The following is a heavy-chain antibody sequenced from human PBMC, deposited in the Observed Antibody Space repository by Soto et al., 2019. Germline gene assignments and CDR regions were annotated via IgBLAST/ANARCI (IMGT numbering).Heavy chain of an antibody. CDR1: GGSISSSNW. D-gene: IGHD5-18*01. Sequence: QVQLQESGPGLVKPSGTLSLTCAVSGGSISSSNWWSWVRQPPGKGLEWIGEIYHSGSTNYNPSPQCRVTISVHQTKYXPSLKLSSVTAADTAVYYCAGWIQLQQYYYYGMDVWGQGTTVTVSS. V-gene: IGHV4-4*02. CDR2: IYHSGST. J-gene: IGHJ6*02. CDR3: AGWIQLQQYYYYGMDV.